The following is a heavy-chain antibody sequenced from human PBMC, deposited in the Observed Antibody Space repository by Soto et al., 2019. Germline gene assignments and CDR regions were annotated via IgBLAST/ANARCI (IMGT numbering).Heavy chain of an antibody. D-gene: IGHD2-2*01. CDR1: GGSISSGGYY. J-gene: IGHJ4*02. Sequence: SETLSLTCTVSGGSISSGGYYWSWIRQHPGKGLEWIGYIYYSGSTYYNPSLKSRVTISVDTSKNQFSLKLSSVTAADTAVYYCARDRVVPAARGIYYFDYWGQGTLVTVSS. V-gene: IGHV4-31*03. CDR3: ARDRVVPAARGIYYFDY. CDR2: IYYSGST.